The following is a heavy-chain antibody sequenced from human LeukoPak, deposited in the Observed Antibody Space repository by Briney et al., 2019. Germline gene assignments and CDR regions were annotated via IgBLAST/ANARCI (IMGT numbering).Heavy chain of an antibody. CDR1: GGSFSSYY. V-gene: IGHV4-59*01. CDR3: ARGKGYDSSGYYYGMDV. J-gene: IGHJ6*02. D-gene: IGHD3-22*01. CDR2: IYYSGST. Sequence: PSETLSLTCTVSGGSFSSYYWSLIRQPAGKGLEWIGYIYYSGSTNYNPSLKSRVTISVDTSKNQFSLKLSSVTAADTAVYYCARGKGYDSSGYYYGMDVWGQGTTVTVSS.